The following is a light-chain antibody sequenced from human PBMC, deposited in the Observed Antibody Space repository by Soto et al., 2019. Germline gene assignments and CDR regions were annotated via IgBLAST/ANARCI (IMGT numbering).Light chain of an antibody. V-gene: IGLV2-14*01. CDR2: EVV. CDR3: TSYTSSSPLV. J-gene: IGLJ1*01. Sequence: QSALTQPASVSGSPGQSITLSCTGTSSDVGGYNYVSWYQHHPGKAPKLMIYEVVNRPSGVSNRFSGSKSGITASLTISGLQAEDEADYYCTSYTSSSPLVFGTGTKLTVL. CDR1: SSDVGGYNY.